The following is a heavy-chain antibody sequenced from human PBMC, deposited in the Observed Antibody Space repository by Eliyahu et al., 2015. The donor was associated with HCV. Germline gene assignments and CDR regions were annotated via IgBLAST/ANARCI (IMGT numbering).Heavy chain of an antibody. J-gene: IGHJ5*02. Sequence: EVQLVESGGGLVQPGGSLRLSCAASRXXFSSYWMXWVRQAPGKGLVWVSRINSDGSSTSYADSVKGRFTISRDNAKNTLYLQMNSLRAEDTAVYYCARAGLELRDKLIFNWFDPWGQGTLVTVSS. CDR2: INSDGSST. CDR1: RXXFSSYW. D-gene: IGHD1-7*01. CDR3: ARAGLELRDKLIFNWFDP. V-gene: IGHV3-74*01.